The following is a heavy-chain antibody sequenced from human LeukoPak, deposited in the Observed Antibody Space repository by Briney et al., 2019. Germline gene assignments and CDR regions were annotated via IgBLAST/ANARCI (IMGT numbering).Heavy chain of an antibody. D-gene: IGHD3-3*01. V-gene: IGHV3-30-3*01. CDR1: GFTFSSYA. Sequence: GRSLRLSCAASGFTFSSYAMHWVRQAPGKGLEWVAVISYDGSNKYYADSVKGRFTISRDNSKSTLYLQMNSLRAEDTAVYYCARAESGYGLFDYWGQGTLVTVSS. CDR3: ARAESGYGLFDY. J-gene: IGHJ4*02. CDR2: ISYDGSNK.